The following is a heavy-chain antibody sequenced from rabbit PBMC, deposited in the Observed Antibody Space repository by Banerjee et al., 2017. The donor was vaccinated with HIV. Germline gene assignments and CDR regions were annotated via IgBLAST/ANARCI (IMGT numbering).Heavy chain of an antibody. D-gene: IGHD7-1*01. V-gene: IGHV1S45*01. J-gene: IGHJ4*01. CDR3: ARDLTAVTGWNFNL. CDR2: INTSRGNT. Sequence: QQQLEESGGGLGQPEGSLTLTCTASGFSFSNKYVLCWVRQAPGKGLEWIACINTSRGNTVYATWAKGRFTISKTSWTTVTLQMTSLTAADTATYFCARDLTAVTGWNFNLWGPGTLVTVS. CDR1: GFSFSNKYV.